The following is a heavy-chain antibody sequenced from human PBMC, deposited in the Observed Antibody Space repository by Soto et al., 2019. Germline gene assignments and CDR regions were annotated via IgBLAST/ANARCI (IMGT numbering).Heavy chain of an antibody. D-gene: IGHD2-2*01. V-gene: IGHV4-59*01. CDR1: GGSISSYY. Sequence: SETLSLTCTVSGGSISSYYLSWIRQPPGKGLEWIGYIYYSGSTNYNPSLKTRVTISVDTSKNHFSLKLSSVTAADTAVHYCARASNAAIEGSQYYYYGTEVWGQGTTVTVS. CDR2: IYYSGST. J-gene: IGHJ6*02. CDR3: ARASNAAIEGSQYYYYGTEV.